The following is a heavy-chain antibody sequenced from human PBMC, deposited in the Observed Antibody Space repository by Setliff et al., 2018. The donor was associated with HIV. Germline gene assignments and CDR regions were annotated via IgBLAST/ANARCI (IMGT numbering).Heavy chain of an antibody. CDR1: GGSISRYY. CDR2: IYTTGST. J-gene: IGHJ4*02. V-gene: IGHV4-4*07. CDR3: ASSTLHRNYFDY. D-gene: IGHD3-10*01. Sequence: SETLSLTCIVSGGSISRYYWNWIRQPAGKGLEWIGHIYTTGSTNYNPSLKSRVTVSVDTSKNQFSLRLSSVTAADTAVYYCASSTLHRNYFDYWGQGTLVTV.